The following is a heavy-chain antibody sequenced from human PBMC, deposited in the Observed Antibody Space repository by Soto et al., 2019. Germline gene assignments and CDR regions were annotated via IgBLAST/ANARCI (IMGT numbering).Heavy chain of an antibody. CDR2: IYYSGST. CDR1: GGSVSSGSYY. CDR3: ARGLGYCSGGSCGENWFDP. J-gene: IGHJ5*02. Sequence: PSETLSLTCTVSGGSVSSGSYYWSWIRQPPGKGLEWIGYIYYSGSTNYNPSLKSRVTISVDTSKNQFSPKLSSVTAADTAVYYCARGLGYCSGGSCGENWFDPWGQGTLVTVSS. D-gene: IGHD2-15*01. V-gene: IGHV4-61*01.